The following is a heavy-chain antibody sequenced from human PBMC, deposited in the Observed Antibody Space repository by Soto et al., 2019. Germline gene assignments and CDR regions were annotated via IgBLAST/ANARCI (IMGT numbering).Heavy chain of an antibody. CDR2: IIPIFGTA. CDR3: ARKGGAGPYEGWFDP. V-gene: IGHV1-69*12. CDR1: GGTFSSYA. D-gene: IGHD3-3*01. Sequence: HVQLVQSGAEVKKPGSSVKVSCKDSGGTFSSYAISWVRQAPGQGLEWMGGIIPIFGTANYAQKFQGRVTITADESTSTAYMELSSLRSEDTAVYYCARKGGAGPYEGWFDPWGHGTLVTVSS. J-gene: IGHJ5*02.